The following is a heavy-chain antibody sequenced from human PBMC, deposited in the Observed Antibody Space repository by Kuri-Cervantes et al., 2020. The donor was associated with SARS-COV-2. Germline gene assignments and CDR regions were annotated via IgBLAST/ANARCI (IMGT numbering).Heavy chain of an antibody. CDR3: ARVKVTGTTWGYYYYYGMDV. J-gene: IGHJ6*02. CDR2: IIPIFRTA. Sequence: SVKVSCKASGDTFSSYAISWVRQAPGQGLEWMGGIIPIFRTANYAQKFQGRVTITADKSTSTAYMELSSLRSEDTAVYYCARVKVTGTTWGYYYYYGMDVWGQGTTVTVSS. CDR1: GDTFSSYA. D-gene: IGHD1-7*01. V-gene: IGHV1-69*06.